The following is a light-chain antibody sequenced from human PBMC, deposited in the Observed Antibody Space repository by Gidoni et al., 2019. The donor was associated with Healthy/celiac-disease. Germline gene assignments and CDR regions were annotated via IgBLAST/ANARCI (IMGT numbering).Light chain of an antibody. V-gene: IGLV2-8*01. CDR2: EVS. CDR1: SSDFGFYNY. CDR3: SSYAGSNNVV. Sequence: QSALTQPPSSSGSPGQSVTISCTGTSSDFGFYNYVSWYQHHPGKAPKLMIYEVSKRPSGVPDRFSGSKSGNMASLTVSGLQAEDEADYYCSSYAGSNNVVFGGGTKLTVL. J-gene: IGLJ2*01.